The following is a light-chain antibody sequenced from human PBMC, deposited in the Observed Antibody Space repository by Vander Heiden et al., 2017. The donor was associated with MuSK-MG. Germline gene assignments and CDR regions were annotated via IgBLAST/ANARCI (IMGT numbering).Light chain of an antibody. Sequence: DIVMTQSPDSLAVSLGERATINCKSSQTVSFSTNNKNFLAWYQHKPGQPPKLLVHWASTRESGVPDRFSGSGSGTDFTLTISSLQAEDVAVYYCQQYFSSPWTFGQGTKVEIK. CDR2: WAS. J-gene: IGKJ1*01. CDR1: QTVSFSTNNKNF. CDR3: QQYFSSPWT. V-gene: IGKV4-1*01.